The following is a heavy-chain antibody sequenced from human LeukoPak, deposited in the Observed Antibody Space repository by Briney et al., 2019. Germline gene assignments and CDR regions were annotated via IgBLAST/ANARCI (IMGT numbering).Heavy chain of an antibody. CDR3: ATGDYGGIYFDF. CDR2: FTPEHAET. V-gene: IGHV1-24*01. Sequence: ASVKVSCKVSGYSLTELSVHWVRQAPGIGLEWMGGFTPEHAETTYAQRFQGRVTMTEDTSTGTAYMELSSLRSDGTAVYYCATGDYGGIYFDFWGRGTLVTVSP. CDR1: GYSLTELS. D-gene: IGHD4-23*01. J-gene: IGHJ4*02.